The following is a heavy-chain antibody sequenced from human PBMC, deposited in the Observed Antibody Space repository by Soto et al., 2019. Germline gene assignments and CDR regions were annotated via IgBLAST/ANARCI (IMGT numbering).Heavy chain of an antibody. CDR2: IWYDGSNK. D-gene: IGHD3-10*01. CDR3: ARDGITMVRGKIYGMDV. Sequence: QVQLVESGGGVVQPGRSLRLSCAASGFTFSSYGMHRVGQPPGKGREWGAVIWYDGSNKYYANSVKGRFTISRDNSKNMLYRQMNSLRAEGTAVYYCARDGITMVRGKIYGMDVWGQGTTVTVSS. J-gene: IGHJ6*02. CDR1: GFTFSSYG. V-gene: IGHV3-33*01.